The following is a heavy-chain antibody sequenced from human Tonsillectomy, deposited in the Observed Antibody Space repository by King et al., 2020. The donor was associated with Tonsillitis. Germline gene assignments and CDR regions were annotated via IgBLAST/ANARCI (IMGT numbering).Heavy chain of an antibody. CDR2: VGATGGDT. Sequence: VQLVESGGGLVQPGGSLRLSCAASGITFINYAMMWVRQAPGKGLEWVSAVGATGGDTYYADSVRGRFTISRDNSKNTLYLQMNSLRAEDTAVYYCAKDPNGDYVGAFEIWGHGTMVTVSS. CDR3: AKDPNGDYVGAFEI. J-gene: IGHJ3*02. V-gene: IGHV3-23*04. CDR1: GITFINYA. D-gene: IGHD4-17*01.